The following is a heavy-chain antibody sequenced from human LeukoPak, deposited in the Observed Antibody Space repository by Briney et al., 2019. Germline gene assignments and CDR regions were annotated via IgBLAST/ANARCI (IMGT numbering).Heavy chain of an antibody. CDR1: GGSFSGYY. CDR2: INNSGTT. Sequence: SETLSLTCAVYGGSFSGYYWSWIRQPPGKGLEWIGEINNSGTTNYNASLKSRVTTSVDTSKNQFSLKLSSVTAADTAVYYGARGRTPDVGDYYYYMDVWGKGTTVTVSS. V-gene: IGHV4-34*01. D-gene: IGHD1-14*01. J-gene: IGHJ6*03. CDR3: ARGRTPDVGDYYYYMDV.